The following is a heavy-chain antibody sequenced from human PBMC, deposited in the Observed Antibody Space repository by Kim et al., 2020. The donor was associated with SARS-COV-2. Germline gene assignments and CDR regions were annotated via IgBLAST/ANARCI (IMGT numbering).Heavy chain of an antibody. CDR2: IYYSGST. CDR3: ARGQMATLMGFY. Sequence: SETLSLTCTVSGGSISSSSYYWGWIRQPPGKGLEWIGSIYYSGSTYYNPSLKSRVTISVDTSKNQFSLKLSSVTAADTAVYYCARGQMATLMGFYWGQGTLVTVSS. CDR1: GGSISSSSYY. V-gene: IGHV4-39*01. D-gene: IGHD2-8*01. J-gene: IGHJ4*02.